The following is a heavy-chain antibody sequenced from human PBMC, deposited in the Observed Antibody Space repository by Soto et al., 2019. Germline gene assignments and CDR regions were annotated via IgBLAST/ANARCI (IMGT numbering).Heavy chain of an antibody. CDR2: INQDGSEK. CDR3: ARLFLLNDDGSAF. D-gene: IGHD1-1*01. Sequence: PGGSLRLSCAASGFTFSNYWMSWVRRAPGKGLEWVADINQDGSEKYYVDSVKGRFTISRDNAENSLYLQMDSLRVEDTAVYYSARLFLLNDDGSAF. CDR1: GFTFSNYW. J-gene: IGHJ3*01. V-gene: IGHV3-7*01.